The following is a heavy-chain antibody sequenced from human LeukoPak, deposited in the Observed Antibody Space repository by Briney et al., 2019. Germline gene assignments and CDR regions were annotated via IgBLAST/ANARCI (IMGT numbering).Heavy chain of an antibody. CDR2: IYYSGST. CDR1: GGSMSSHY. J-gene: IGHJ4*02. Sequence: SESLSLTCAVSGGSMSSHYWSWVRHPPGKGVEWVGYIYYSGSTNYNRSLKSRVSISVDTSKNQFSLKLSSVAAADTAVYYCARAPDFWSGYLVYFDYWGQGHLVTVSS. V-gene: IGHV4-59*11. D-gene: IGHD3-3*01. CDR3: ARAPDFWSGYLVYFDY.